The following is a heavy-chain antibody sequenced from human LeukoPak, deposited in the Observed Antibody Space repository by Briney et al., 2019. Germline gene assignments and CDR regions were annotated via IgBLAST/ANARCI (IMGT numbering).Heavy chain of an antibody. D-gene: IGHD6-13*01. V-gene: IGHV1-46*01. CDR3: ALYSSTWY. CDR2: INPTGGST. J-gene: IGHJ4*02. Sequence: ASVTVSCRASGYTFTTYYIHWVRQAPGQGLEWMGMINPTGGSTTYAQKFQGRVTMTRDTSTSTVFMEVNSLRSEDTAVYYCALYSSTWYWGQGTLVTVSS. CDR1: GYTFTTYY.